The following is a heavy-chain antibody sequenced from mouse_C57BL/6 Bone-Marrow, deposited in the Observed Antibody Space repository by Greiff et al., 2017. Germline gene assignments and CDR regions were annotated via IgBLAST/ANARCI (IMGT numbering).Heavy chain of an antibody. CDR3: ARVIYDGYVAWLAY. V-gene: IGHV1-53*01. J-gene: IGHJ3*01. CDR2: INPSHGGT. Sequence: QVQLQQPGTELVKPGASVKLSCKASGYTFNSYWMHWVQPRPGKGLEWIGNINPSHGGTNYNETFKSKATLTVDKSSSTAYMQLSSLTSEDSAVYYWARVIYDGYVAWLAYWGQGTLVTVSA. CDR1: GYTFNSYW. D-gene: IGHD2-3*01.